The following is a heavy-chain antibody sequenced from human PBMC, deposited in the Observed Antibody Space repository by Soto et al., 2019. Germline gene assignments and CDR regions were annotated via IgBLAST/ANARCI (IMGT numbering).Heavy chain of an antibody. CDR2: INAGNGNT. J-gene: IGHJ5*02. D-gene: IGHD2-2*01. CDR3: ARAWYQLVSTWFDP. V-gene: IGHV1-3*01. Sequence: ASVKVSCKASGGTFSSYAMHWVRQAPGQRLEWMGWINAGNGNTKYSQKFQGRVIITRDTSASTVYMQLSNLRSEDTAVYYCARAWYQLVSTWFDPWGQGTQVTVSS. CDR1: GGTFSSYA.